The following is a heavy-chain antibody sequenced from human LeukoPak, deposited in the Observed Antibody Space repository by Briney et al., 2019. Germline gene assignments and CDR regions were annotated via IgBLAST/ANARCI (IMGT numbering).Heavy chain of an antibody. Sequence: KTGGSLRLSCAASGFTFSSYSMNWVRQAPGKGLEWVSSISRGGTYKYYADSVKGRFTISRDNAQNSLYLQMNSLRAEDSSVYYCARPTTVTTISADAFDIWGQGTMVTVSS. CDR2: ISRGGTYK. V-gene: IGHV3-21*01. CDR3: ARPTTVTTISADAFDI. D-gene: IGHD4-17*01. CDR1: GFTFSSYS. J-gene: IGHJ3*02.